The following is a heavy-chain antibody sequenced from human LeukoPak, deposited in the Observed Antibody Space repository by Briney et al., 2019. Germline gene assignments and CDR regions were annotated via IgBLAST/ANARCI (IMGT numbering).Heavy chain of an antibody. V-gene: IGHV4-34*01. CDR3: ARGQRTMVRGVIPY. J-gene: IGHJ4*01. D-gene: IGHD3-10*01. CDR2: INHSGST. Sequence: PSETLSLTCAVYGGSFSGYYWSWIRQPPGKGLEWIGEINHSGSTNYNPSLKSRDTISVDTSKNQFSLKLSSVTAADTAVYYCARGQRTMVRGVIPYWGQGTLVTVSS. CDR1: GGSFSGYY.